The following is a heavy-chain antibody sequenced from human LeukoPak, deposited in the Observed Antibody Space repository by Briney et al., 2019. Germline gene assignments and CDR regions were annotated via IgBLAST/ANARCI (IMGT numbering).Heavy chain of an antibody. V-gene: IGHV3-7*03. D-gene: IGHD3-22*01. CDR2: IKQDGSEK. Sequence: GGSLRLSCAASGFTFSSYWMSWVRQAPGKGLEWVANIKQDGSEKYYVDSVKGRFTISRDNAKNTLYLQMNSLRAEDTAVYYCARPFYDSSGYYYPYYFDYWGQGTLVTVSS. CDR3: ARPFYDSSGYYYPYYFDY. J-gene: IGHJ4*02. CDR1: GFTFSSYW.